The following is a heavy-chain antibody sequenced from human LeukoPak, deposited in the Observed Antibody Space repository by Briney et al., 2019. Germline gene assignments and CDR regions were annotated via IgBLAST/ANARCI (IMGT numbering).Heavy chain of an antibody. CDR2: INPNSGGT. J-gene: IGHJ4*02. CDR1: GYTFTGYY. CDR3: AKLMVRGVSFDY. V-gene: IGHV1-2*02. D-gene: IGHD3-10*01. Sequence: ASVKVSCKASGYTFTGYYMHWVRQAPGQGLEWMGWINPNSGGTNYAQKFQGRVTMTRDTSISTAYMELSRLRSDDTAVYYCAKLMVRGVSFDYWGQGTLVTVFS.